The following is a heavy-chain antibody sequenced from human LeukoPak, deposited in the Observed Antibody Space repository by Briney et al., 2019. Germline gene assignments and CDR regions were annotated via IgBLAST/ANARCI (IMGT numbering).Heavy chain of an antibody. CDR1: GFTFSSYG. Sequence: GGSLRLSCAASGFTFSSYGMHWVRQAPGKGLEWVAVISSDESIKYYAVSVKGRFTISRDSSKNTLYLQMNSLKTEDTAVYYCTTGPLRLGELVVDSWGQGTLVTVSS. CDR2: ISSDESIK. V-gene: IGHV3-30*03. D-gene: IGHD3-16*01. CDR3: TTGPLRLGELVVDS. J-gene: IGHJ4*02.